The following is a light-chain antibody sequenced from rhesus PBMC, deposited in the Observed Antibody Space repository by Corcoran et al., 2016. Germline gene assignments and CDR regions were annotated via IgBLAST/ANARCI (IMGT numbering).Light chain of an antibody. Sequence: DIQMTQSPSSLSASVGDRVTITCRASQGFSSYLAWYKQKQGNAPKPLIYAASTLQSGVPSRFSVSGSGAYFTLTISSQQPEDFATYYCQQHNSYPLTFGGGTKVELK. CDR1: QGFSSY. CDR2: AAS. V-gene: IGKV1-25*01. CDR3: QQHNSYPLT. J-gene: IGKJ4*01.